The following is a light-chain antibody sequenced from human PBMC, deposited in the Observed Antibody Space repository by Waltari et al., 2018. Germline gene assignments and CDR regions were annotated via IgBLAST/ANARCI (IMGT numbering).Light chain of an antibody. CDR2: EVN. V-gene: IGLV2-23*02. Sequence: QSALTQPASVSGSPGQSITISCTGTSSDVGYSDLVSWHQHHPGKAPKLIIFEVNKRPSGISQRFSGSKSGYTASLTISELQPEDEADYYCCSYAGTKTFYVFGSGTKVTVL. J-gene: IGLJ1*01. CDR3: CSYAGTKTFYV. CDR1: SSDVGYSDL.